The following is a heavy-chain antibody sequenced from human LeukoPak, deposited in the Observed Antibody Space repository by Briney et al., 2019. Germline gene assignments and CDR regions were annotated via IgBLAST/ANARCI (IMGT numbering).Heavy chain of an antibody. D-gene: IGHD3-10*01. CDR3: ARLWFGELSPDY. J-gene: IGHJ4*02. V-gene: IGHV4-59*08. CDR1: GGSISSYY. CDR2: IYYSGST. Sequence: PSETLSLTCTVSGGSISSYYWSWIRQPPGKGLEWIGYIYYSGSTNYNPSLKSRVTISVDTSKNQFSLKLSSVTAADTAVYYCARLWFGELSPDYWGQGTLVTVSS.